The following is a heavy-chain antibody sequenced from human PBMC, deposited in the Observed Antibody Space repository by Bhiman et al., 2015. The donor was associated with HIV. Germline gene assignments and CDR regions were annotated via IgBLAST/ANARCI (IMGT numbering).Heavy chain of an antibody. D-gene: IGHD1-26*01. CDR3: AKGAVGGTYFYYYMDV. CDR2: IRYDGSNK. J-gene: IGHJ6*03. Sequence: QVQVVESGGGVVQPGGSLRLSCAASGFTFSNYGMHWVRQAPGKGLEWVALIRYDGSNKYYADSVKGRFTISRDNSKNTLFLQMNSLRAEDTAVYFCAKGAVGGTYFYYYMDVWGKGTTITVSS. CDR1: GFTFSNYG. V-gene: IGHV3-30*02.